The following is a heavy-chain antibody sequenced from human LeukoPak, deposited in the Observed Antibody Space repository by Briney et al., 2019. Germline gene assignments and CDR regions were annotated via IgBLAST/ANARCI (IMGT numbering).Heavy chain of an antibody. D-gene: IGHD2-15*01. CDR1: GFTVSNNY. J-gene: IGHJ4*02. CDR2: ISGSGGST. Sequence: GGSLRLSCTASGFTVSNNYMSWVRQAPGKGLEWVSAISGSGGSTYYADSVKGRFTISRDNSKNTLYLQMNSLRAEDTAVYYCAKGRYCSGGSCFLAMVHTNDYWGQGTLVTVSS. CDR3: AKGRYCSGGSCFLAMVHTNDY. V-gene: IGHV3-23*01.